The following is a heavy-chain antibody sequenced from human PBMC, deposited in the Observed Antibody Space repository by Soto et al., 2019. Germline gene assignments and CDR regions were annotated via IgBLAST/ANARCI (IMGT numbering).Heavy chain of an antibody. CDR3: ARALYYYDNSGLAY. V-gene: IGHV1-18*01. CDR1: GYTFTIYG. Sequence: ASVEVSCKASGYTFTIYGSIWVRQAPGQGLEWMGWINIYSGDANYAQRFQNRVTMTRDTSTNTVYMEMRSLRSDDTAVYYCARALYYYDNSGLAYWGQGTLVTVSS. J-gene: IGHJ4*02. CDR2: INIYSGDA. D-gene: IGHD3-22*01.